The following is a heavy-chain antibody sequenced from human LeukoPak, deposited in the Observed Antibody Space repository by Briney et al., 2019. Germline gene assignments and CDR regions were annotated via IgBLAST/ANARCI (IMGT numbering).Heavy chain of an antibody. D-gene: IGHD1-14*01. Sequence: ASVKVSCKASGYTFIRYDMSWVRQAPGQGLEWMGWMNPNSGNADYAQKFQGRVTITRNTSISTVCMELSSLRSEDTAVYYCARVKPDYYYYMDVWGKGTTVTVSS. CDR3: ARVKPDYYYYMDV. CDR2: MNPNSGNA. V-gene: IGHV1-8*01. J-gene: IGHJ6*03. CDR1: GYTFIRYD.